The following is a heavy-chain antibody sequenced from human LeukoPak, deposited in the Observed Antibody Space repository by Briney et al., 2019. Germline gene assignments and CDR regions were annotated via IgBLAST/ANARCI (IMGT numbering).Heavy chain of an antibody. CDR3: ARVPHHPSAGTWAAGAFDI. CDR1: GGTFSSYA. D-gene: IGHD1-1*01. Sequence: ASVKVSCKASGGTFSSYAISWVRQAPGQGLEWMGGIIPIFGTANYAQKFQGRVTITADESTTTAYMELSSLRSEDTAVYYCARVPHHPSAGTWAAGAFDIWGQGTMVTVSS. J-gene: IGHJ3*02. V-gene: IGHV1-69*13. CDR2: IIPIFGTA.